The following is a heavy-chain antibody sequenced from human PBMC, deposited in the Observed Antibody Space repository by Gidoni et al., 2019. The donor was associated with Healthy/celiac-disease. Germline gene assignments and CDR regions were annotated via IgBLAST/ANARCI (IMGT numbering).Heavy chain of an antibody. D-gene: IGHD3-3*01. CDR1: GFAFSRYS. CDR2: SSRSSSTI. J-gene: IGHJ6*02. CDR3: ACDDFWGGYYWSDFDANHGGGMDV. V-gene: IGHV3-48*02. Sequence: VQLLPSGGGLVQPGGSLTLYCLASGFAFSRYSMNWVRQPPGKGLEWFSYSSRSSSTIYYEDFGKGRFTTSRDNAKNSLYLQMNSLRDEDTAVYYCACDDFWGGYYWSDFDANHGGGMDVWGQGTTVTVSS.